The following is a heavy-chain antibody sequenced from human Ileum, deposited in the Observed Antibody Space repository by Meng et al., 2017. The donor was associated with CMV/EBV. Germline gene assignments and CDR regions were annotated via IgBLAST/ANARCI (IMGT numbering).Heavy chain of an antibody. Sequence: EVQVVESGGGLIKPGGSLRLSCAASGFTFTDAWMSWVRQAPGKGLEWVGRIKAKADGGTTEYPAPVKGRFTISRDDSKNTLFLQMNSLKTEDTAVYYCTTGRAHWGQGTLVTVSS. CDR3: TTGRAH. CDR2: IKAKADGGTT. CDR1: GFTFTDAW. V-gene: IGHV3-15*01. J-gene: IGHJ4*02.